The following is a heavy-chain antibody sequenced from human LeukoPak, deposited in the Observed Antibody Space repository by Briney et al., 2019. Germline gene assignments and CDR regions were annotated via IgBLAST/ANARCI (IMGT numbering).Heavy chain of an antibody. CDR2: ISAYNGNT. D-gene: IGHD3-9*01. V-gene: IGHV1-18*01. J-gene: IGHJ3*02. Sequence: ASVKVSCKASGYTFTSYGISWVRQAPGQGLEWMGWISAYNGNTNYAQKLQGRVTMTTDTSTSTACMELRSLRSDDTAVYYCAREPYYDILTGYAPHGAFDIWGQGTMVTVSS. CDR3: AREPYYDILTGYAPHGAFDI. CDR1: GYTFTSYG.